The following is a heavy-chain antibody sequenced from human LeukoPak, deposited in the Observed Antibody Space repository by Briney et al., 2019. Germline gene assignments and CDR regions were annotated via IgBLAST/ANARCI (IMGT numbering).Heavy chain of an antibody. J-gene: IGHJ5*02. CDR2: IYYSGST. CDR1: GGSFSGYY. D-gene: IGHD3-10*01. V-gene: IGHV4-34*01. Sequence: SETLSLTCAVYGGSFSGYYWSWIRQPPGKGLEWIGSIYYSGSTYYNPSLKSRVTISLDTSKNQFSLKLSSVTAADTAVYYCARGSYLWFGEFRNWFDPWGQGTLVTVSS. CDR3: ARGSYLWFGEFRNWFDP.